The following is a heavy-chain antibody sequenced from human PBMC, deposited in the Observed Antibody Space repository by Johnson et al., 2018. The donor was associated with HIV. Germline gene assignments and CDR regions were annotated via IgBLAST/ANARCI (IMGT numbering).Heavy chain of an antibody. CDR2: MRFDGSEI. CDR3: AKDLVLMDFGGAFDV. J-gene: IGHJ3*01. V-gene: IGHV3-30*02. CDR1: GFTFSSYW. Sequence: QVQLVESGGGLVQPGGSLRLSCAASGFTFSSYWMSWVRQAPGKGLEWVTFMRFDGSEIHYVESVKGRFTISRDNSKNTLYLHMTSLRVEDTAVYYCAKDLVLMDFGGAFDVWGQGTMVTVSS. D-gene: IGHD2-8*01.